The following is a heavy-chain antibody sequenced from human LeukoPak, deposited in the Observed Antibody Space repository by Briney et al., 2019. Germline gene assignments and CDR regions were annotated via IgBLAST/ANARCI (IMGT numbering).Heavy chain of an antibody. CDR3: ARSRVWGSYRSPFDY. CDR2: ISAYNGNT. Sequence: GASVKVSCKASGYTFTSYGISWVRQAPGQGLEWMGWISAYNGNTNYAQKLQGRVTMTTDTSTSTAYMELRSLRSDDTAVYYCARSRVWGSYRSPFDYRGQGTLVTVSS. CDR1: GYTFTSYG. V-gene: IGHV1-18*01. D-gene: IGHD3-16*02. J-gene: IGHJ4*02.